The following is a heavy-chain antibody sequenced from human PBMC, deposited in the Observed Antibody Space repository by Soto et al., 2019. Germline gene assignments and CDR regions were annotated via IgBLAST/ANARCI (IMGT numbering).Heavy chain of an antibody. CDR3: ARGMQQQGLDYYYGMDV. J-gene: IGHJ6*02. CDR1: GGSISSSNW. Sequence: QVQLQESGPGLVKPSGTLSLTCAVSGGSISSSNWWSWVRQPPGKGLEWIGEIYHSGSTNYNPSLKRRVTISVDKSKNQFSLKLSSVTAADTAVYYCARGMQQQGLDYYYGMDVWGQGTTVTVSS. V-gene: IGHV4-4*02. CDR2: IYHSGST. D-gene: IGHD6-13*01.